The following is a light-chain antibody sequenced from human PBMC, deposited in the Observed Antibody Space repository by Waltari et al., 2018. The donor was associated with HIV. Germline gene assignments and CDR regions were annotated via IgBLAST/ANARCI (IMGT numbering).Light chain of an antibody. CDR2: EVS. Sequence: QSALTQPASVSGSPGQSITISCTGTSSDVGGYNYVSWYQQHPGKAPKLSISEVSNRPSGVTNRFSGSKSGNTASLTISGLQVEDEADYYCSSYTSSSTLYVFGTGTKVTVL. CDR1: SSDVGGYNY. J-gene: IGLJ1*01. CDR3: SSYTSSSTLYV. V-gene: IGLV2-14*01.